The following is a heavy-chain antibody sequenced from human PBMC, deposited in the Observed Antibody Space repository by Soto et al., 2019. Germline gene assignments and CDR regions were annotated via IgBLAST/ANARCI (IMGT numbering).Heavy chain of an antibody. D-gene: IGHD5-12*01. V-gene: IGHV3-74*01. CDR3: AREYSGYDIYRDDAFDI. Sequence: EVQLVESGGGLVQPGGSLRLSCAASGFTFSSYWMHWVRQAPGKGLVWVSRINSDGSSTSYADSVKGRFTISRDNAKNTLYLQMNSLRAEDTAVYYCAREYSGYDIYRDDAFDIWGQGTMVTVSS. CDR1: GFTFSSYW. CDR2: INSDGSST. J-gene: IGHJ3*02.